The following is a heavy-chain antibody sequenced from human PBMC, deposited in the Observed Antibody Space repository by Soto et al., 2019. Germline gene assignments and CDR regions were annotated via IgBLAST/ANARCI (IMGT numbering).Heavy chain of an antibody. Sequence: QVQLVESGGGLVKPGGSLRLSCAASGFTFSDYYMSWIRQAPGKGLEWVSYISSSGSTIYYADSVKGRFTISRDNAKNSLYLQINGLRAEDTAVYYCARVSHSSSWYISVWPMPEHNGFDHGGQGNLVTVSA. J-gene: IGHJ5*02. CDR3: ARVSHSSSWYISVWPMPEHNGFDH. CDR2: ISSSGSTI. V-gene: IGHV3-11*01. CDR1: GFTFSDYY. D-gene: IGHD6-13*01.